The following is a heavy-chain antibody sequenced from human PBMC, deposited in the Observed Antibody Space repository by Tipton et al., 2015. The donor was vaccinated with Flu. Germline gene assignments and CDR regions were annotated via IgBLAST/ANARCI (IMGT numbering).Heavy chain of an antibody. CDR1: GYSISSGYY. D-gene: IGHD3-16*01. J-gene: IGHJ4*02. V-gene: IGHV4-38-2*02. Sequence: GSLRLSCTVSGYSISSGYYWGWIRQPPGKGLEWIGSIYHSGSAYYNSSLKSRVTISVDTSKNQFSLKLSSVTAADTAVYYCARAPEGEARFFDYWGQGTLVTVSS. CDR2: IYHSGSA. CDR3: ARAPEGEARFFDY.